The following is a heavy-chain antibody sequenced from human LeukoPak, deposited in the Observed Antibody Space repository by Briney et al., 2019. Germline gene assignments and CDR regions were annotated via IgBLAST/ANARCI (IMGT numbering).Heavy chain of an antibody. CDR3: ARTPYYYDSSGYYDY. V-gene: IGHV1-18*01. CDR2: ISAYNGNT. J-gene: IGHJ4*02. CDR1: GYTFTSYG. Sequence: ASVKVSCKASGYTFTSYGISWVRQAPGQGLEWMGWISAYNGNTNYAQKLQGRVTMTTDTSTSTAYMELRCLRSDDTAVYYCARTPYYYDSSGYYDYWGQGTLVTVSS. D-gene: IGHD3-22*01.